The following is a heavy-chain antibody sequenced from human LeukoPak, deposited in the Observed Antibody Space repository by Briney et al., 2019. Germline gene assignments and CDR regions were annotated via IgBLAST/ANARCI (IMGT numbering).Heavy chain of an antibody. CDR3: ARRLTQYDCFDP. D-gene: IGHD2-2*01. V-gene: IGHV4-34*01. CDR1: GGSFSGYY. CDR2: INHSGST. J-gene: IGHJ5*02. Sequence: SETLSLTCAVYGGSFSGYYWSWIRQPPGKGLEWIGEINHSGSTNYNPSLKSRVTISVDTSKNQFSLKLSSVTAADTAVYFCARRLTQYDCFDPWGQGILVTVSS.